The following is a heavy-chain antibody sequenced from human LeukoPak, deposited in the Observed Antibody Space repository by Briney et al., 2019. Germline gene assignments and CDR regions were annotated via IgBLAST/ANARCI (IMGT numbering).Heavy chain of an antibody. Sequence: SSVKVSYKASGYTFTSYGISWVLQAPGQGLEAVGWISAYKGNSNYAQNLQGRVTMTNVTSTSPAHKELRSLRSEDTAVYCISRISDFWSVYYITYMDVWGKGTTVTVSS. J-gene: IGHJ6*03. CDR1: GYTFTSYG. D-gene: IGHD3-3*01. CDR3: SRISDFWSVYYITYMDV. CDR2: ISAYKGNS. V-gene: IGHV1-18*01.